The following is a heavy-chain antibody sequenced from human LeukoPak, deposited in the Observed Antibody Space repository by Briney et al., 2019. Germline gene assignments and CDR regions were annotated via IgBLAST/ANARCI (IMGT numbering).Heavy chain of an antibody. V-gene: IGHV3-11*01. D-gene: IGHD3-22*01. CDR2: ISSSGSTI. CDR1: GFTVSNYY. J-gene: IGHJ4*02. Sequence: GGSLRHSCAASGFTVSNYYMSWVRQAPGKGLEWVSYISSSGSTIYYADSVKGRFTISRDNAKNSLYLQMNSLRAEDTAVYYCARHNYYDSSGYYYYWGQGTLVTVSS. CDR3: ARHNYYDSSGYYYY.